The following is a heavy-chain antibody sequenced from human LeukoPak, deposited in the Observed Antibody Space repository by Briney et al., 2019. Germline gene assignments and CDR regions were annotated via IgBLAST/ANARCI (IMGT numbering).Heavy chain of an antibody. J-gene: IGHJ4*02. Sequence: GGSLRLSCAASGFTFSNYNMNWVRQAPGKGLEWVSYITSRRRSIYYADSVKGRFTISRDNAQNSLYLQMNSLRDEDTAVYYCARDSRFGKLLIPYFDYWGQGTLVTVSS. V-gene: IGHV3-48*02. D-gene: IGHD3-10*01. CDR3: ARDSRFGKLLIPYFDY. CDR2: ITSRRRSI. CDR1: GFTFSNYN.